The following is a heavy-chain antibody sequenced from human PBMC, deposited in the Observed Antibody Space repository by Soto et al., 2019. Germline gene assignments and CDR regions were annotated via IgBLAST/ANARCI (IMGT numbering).Heavy chain of an antibody. CDR3: ARGEFLSYDDY. D-gene: IGHD3-16*01. J-gene: IGHJ4*02. V-gene: IGHV1-3*01. CDR1: GYTFTRYA. Sequence: ASVKVSCTASGYTFTRYAMHWVRQAPGQRLEWMGWINAGNGNTKYSQKFQGRVIITRDTSASTAYMELSSLRSEDTAVYYCARGEFLSYDDYWGQGTLVTVSS. CDR2: INAGNGNT.